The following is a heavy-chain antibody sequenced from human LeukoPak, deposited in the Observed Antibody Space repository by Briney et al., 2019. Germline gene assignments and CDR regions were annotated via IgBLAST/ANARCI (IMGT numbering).Heavy chain of an antibody. CDR3: AKGIYSSGWSYFDY. CDR1: AFTFSNSA. V-gene: IGHV3-23*01. D-gene: IGHD6-19*01. Sequence: GGSLSLSCAASAFTFSNSAMSWVRQAPGKGLEWGSTLSGSGITTYYADSVKGRFTISRDNSKNTLYLQMNSLRAEDTAVYYCAKGIYSSGWSYFDYWGHGTLVTVSS. J-gene: IGHJ4*01. CDR2: LSGSGITT.